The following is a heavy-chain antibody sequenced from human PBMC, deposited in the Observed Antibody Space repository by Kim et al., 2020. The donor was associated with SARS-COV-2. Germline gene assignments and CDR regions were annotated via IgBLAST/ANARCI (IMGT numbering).Heavy chain of an antibody. Sequence: GGSLRLSCAASGFTFSSYAMSWVRQAPGKGLEWVSAISGSGGSTYYADSVKGRFTISRDNSKNTLYLQMNSLRAEDTAVYYCAKLGYSNSWFGAAVEYWGQGTLVTVSS. J-gene: IGHJ4*02. CDR1: GFTFSSYA. D-gene: IGHD6-13*01. V-gene: IGHV3-23*01. CDR2: ISGSGGST. CDR3: AKLGYSNSWFGAAVEY.